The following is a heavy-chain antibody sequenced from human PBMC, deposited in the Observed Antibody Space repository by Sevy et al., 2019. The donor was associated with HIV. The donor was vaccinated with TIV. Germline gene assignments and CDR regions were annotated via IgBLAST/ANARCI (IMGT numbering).Heavy chain of an antibody. J-gene: IGHJ4*02. CDR2: VYPGDSDT. D-gene: IGHD6-13*01. V-gene: IGHV5-51*01. CDR1: GYSFANNW. CDR3: AGLPVAAAGLYYFDY. Sequence: GESLKISCKGSGYSFANNWIGWVRQMPGKGLEWMGIVYPGDSDTTYSPSFQGQVTISVDKSISTAYLQWKSLKASDTAMYYGAGLPVAAAGLYYFDYWGQGTLVTVSS.